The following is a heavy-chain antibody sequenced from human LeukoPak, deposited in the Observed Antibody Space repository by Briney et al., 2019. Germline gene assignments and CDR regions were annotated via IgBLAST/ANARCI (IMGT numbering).Heavy chain of an antibody. Sequence: RPGGSLRLSCAASGFTFSSYGMHWVRQLPGKGLEWVGIIHSGDFHTRYSPSLQGLVTISVDKSSSTSYLQWSSLKASDTAMYYCARYMGSIYRWAQDGFDYWGQGTPVIVSS. V-gene: IGHV5-51*01. D-gene: IGHD2-2*01. CDR3: ARYMGSIYRWAQDGFDY. CDR1: GFTFSSYG. J-gene: IGHJ4*02. CDR2: IHSGDFHT.